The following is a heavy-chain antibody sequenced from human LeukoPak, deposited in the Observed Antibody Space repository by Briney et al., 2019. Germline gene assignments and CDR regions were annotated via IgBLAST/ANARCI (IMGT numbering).Heavy chain of an antibody. CDR1: GFIFSSYP. V-gene: IGHV3-30*18. J-gene: IGHJ4*02. CDR3: AKGSGYYVYYFDY. D-gene: IGHD3-22*01. Sequence: GGSLRLSCAASGFIFSSYPLNWVRQAPGKGLEWVAVISYDGSNKYYADSVKGRFTISRDNSKNTLYLQMNSLRAEDTAVYYCAKGSGYYVYYFDYWGQGTLVTVSS. CDR2: ISYDGSNK.